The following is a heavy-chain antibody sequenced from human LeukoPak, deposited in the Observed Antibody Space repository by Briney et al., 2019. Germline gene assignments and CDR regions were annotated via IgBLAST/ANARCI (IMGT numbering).Heavy chain of an antibody. CDR3: ATRPASETYFGVLDY. J-gene: IGHJ4*02. CDR1: GFTFSSYS. Sequence: GGSLRLSCAASGFTFSSYSMNWVRQAPGKGLEWVSYISSSSSTIYYADSVKGRFTTSRDNAKNSLYLQMNGLRAEDAALYYCATRPASETYFGVLDYWGQGTLVTVSS. V-gene: IGHV3-48*01. CDR2: ISSSSSTI. D-gene: IGHD3-3*01.